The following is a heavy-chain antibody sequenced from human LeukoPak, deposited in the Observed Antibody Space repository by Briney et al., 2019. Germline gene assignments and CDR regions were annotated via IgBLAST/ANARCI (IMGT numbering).Heavy chain of an antibody. CDR2: ILPSGDST. CDR1: GYTFTSYY. J-gene: IGHJ5*02. CDR3: ARTLSDSGLSS. V-gene: IGHV1-46*01. D-gene: IGHD3-10*01. Sequence: ASVKVSCKASGYTFTSYYMHWVRQAPGQGLEWMGKILPSGDSTSYAQKFQGRVTMTTDTSTSTVYMELSSLRSEDTAVYYCARTLSDSGLSSWGLGTLVTVSS.